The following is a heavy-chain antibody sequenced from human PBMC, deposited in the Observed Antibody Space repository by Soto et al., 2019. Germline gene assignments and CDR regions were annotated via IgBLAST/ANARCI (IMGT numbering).Heavy chain of an antibody. J-gene: IGHJ6*02. CDR1: GFTFSSYG. V-gene: IGHV3-33*01. Sequence: QVQLVESGGGVVQPGRSLRLSCAASGFTFSSYGMHWVRQAPGKGLEWVAVIWYDGSNKYYADSVKGRFTISRDNSKNTFYLQMTSLRAEDTSVFYCARDTVYGMNFWAKGPRSPSP. CDR2: IWYDGSNK. D-gene: IGHD4-17*01. CDR3: ARDTVYGMNF.